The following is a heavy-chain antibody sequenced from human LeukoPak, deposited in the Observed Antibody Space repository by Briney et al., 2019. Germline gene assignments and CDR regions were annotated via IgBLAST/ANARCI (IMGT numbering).Heavy chain of an antibody. D-gene: IGHD2-21*02. CDR2: ITGSGSST. J-gene: IGHJ4*02. CDR1: GFTFSSYA. V-gene: IGHV3-23*01. CDR3: AKPPRVVVVTAFDS. Sequence: GGSLRLSCAASGFTFSSYAMTWVRQAPGKGLEWVSSITGSGSSTYYANSVKGRFTISRDNSKNTLYVQMNSLRAEDTAVYFCAKPPRVVVVTAFDSWGQGTLVTVSS.